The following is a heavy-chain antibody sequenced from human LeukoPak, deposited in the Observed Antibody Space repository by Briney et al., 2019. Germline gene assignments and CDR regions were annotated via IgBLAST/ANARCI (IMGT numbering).Heavy chain of an antibody. V-gene: IGHV3-23*01. CDR3: AKDKGDYYSLGNSRPYYFDY. D-gene: IGHD3-10*01. Sequence: GGSLRLSCAASGFTFSSYAMSWVRQAPGKGLEWVSAISGSGGSTYYADSVKGRFTISRDNSRDTLYLQVNSLRVEDTAVYYCAKDKGDYYSLGNSRPYYFDYWGQGILVTVSS. J-gene: IGHJ4*01. CDR1: GFTFSSYA. CDR2: ISGSGGST.